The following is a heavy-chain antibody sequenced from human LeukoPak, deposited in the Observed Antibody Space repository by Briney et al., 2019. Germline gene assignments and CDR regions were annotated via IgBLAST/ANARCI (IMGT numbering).Heavy chain of an antibody. CDR1: GFKFTGYY. CDR2: IIPILGTA. Sequence: ASVKVSFKASGFKFTGYYLHWVRQAPGQGREWVGRIIPILGTANYAPKFQGRVTITADKSPSTPYMELSSLKSEDTAVYSCATSKWLSYDYWGHGTLVTVSS. V-gene: IGHV1-69*08. J-gene: IGHJ4*01. CDR3: ATSKWLSYDY. D-gene: IGHD3-22*01.